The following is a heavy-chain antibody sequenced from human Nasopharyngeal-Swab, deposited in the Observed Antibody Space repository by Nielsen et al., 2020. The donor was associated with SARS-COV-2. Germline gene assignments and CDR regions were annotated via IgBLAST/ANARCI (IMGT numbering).Heavy chain of an antibody. V-gene: IGHV4-30-2*01. Sequence: SETLSLTCAVSGGSISSGGYSWSWIRQPPGKGLEWIGYIYHSGSTYYSPSLKSRFTISVDRSKKQFPLKLSSVTAADTAVYYCARSRGYSGYEDYYYYYMDVWGKGTTVTVSS. CDR3: ARSRGYSGYEDYYYYYMDV. J-gene: IGHJ6*03. D-gene: IGHD5-12*01. CDR2: IYHSGST. CDR1: GGSISSGGYS.